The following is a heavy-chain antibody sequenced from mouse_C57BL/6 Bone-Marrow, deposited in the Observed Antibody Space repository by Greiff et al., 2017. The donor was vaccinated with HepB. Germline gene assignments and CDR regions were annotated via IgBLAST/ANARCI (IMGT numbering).Heavy chain of an antibody. CDR1: GYTFTDYE. V-gene: IGHV1-15*01. CDR3: TSTTVVAPNYFDY. Sequence: VQLQQSGAELVRPGASVTLSCKASGYTFTDYEMHWVKQTPVHGLEWIGAIDPETGGTAYNQKFKGKAILTADKSSSTAYMELRSLTSEDSAVYYCTSTTVVAPNYFDYWGQGTTLTVSS. D-gene: IGHD1-1*01. CDR2: IDPETGGT. J-gene: IGHJ2*01.